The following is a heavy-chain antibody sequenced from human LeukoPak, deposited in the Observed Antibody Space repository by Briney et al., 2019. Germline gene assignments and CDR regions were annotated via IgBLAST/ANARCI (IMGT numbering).Heavy chain of an antibody. CDR3: ARPSITMVRGFDP. D-gene: IGHD3-10*01. V-gene: IGHV4-39*01. CDR1: GGSLSSSSYY. CDR2: IYYSGST. J-gene: IGHJ5*02. Sequence: PSETLSLTCTVSGGSLSSSSYYWGWIRQPPGKGLEWIGSIYYSGSTYYNPSLKSRVTISVDTSKNQFSLKLSSVTAADTAVYYCARPSITMVRGFDPWGQGTLVTVSS.